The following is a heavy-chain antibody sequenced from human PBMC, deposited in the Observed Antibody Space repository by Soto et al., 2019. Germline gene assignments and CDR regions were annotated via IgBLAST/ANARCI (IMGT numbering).Heavy chain of an antibody. D-gene: IGHD3-3*01. CDR2: IYYSGST. J-gene: IGHJ6*02. CDR1: GGSVSSGSYY. CDR3: ARETRYYDFWSGYPSDYYYGMDV. Sequence: QVQLQESGPGLVKPSETLSLTCTVSGGSVSSGSYYWSWIRQPPGKGLEWIGYIYYSGSTNYNPSLKSRVTISVDTSKNPISLKLSSVTAADTAVYYCARETRYYDFWSGYPSDYYYGMDVWGQGTTVTVSS. V-gene: IGHV4-61*01.